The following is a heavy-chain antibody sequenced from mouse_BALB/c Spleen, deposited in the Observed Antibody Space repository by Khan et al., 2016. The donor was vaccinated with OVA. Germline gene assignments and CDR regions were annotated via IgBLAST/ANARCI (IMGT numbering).Heavy chain of an antibody. J-gene: IGHJ3*01. CDR3: ARGSGNSRFAY. CDR1: GFTFTDYA. D-gene: IGHD1-3*01. CDR2: ISTDYGDA. V-gene: IGHV1S137*01. Sequence: QVQLKESGAELVRPGVSVKISCTGSGFTFTDYAMHWVQQSHAKSLEWIGVISTDYGDADYTQKIKGKATMTVDKSSSTAYMELARLTSEDSGIYYCARGSGNSRFAYWGQGTLVTVSA.